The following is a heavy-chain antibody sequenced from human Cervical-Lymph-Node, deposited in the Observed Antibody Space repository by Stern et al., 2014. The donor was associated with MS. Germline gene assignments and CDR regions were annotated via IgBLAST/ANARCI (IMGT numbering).Heavy chain of an antibody. V-gene: IGHV3-48*01. CDR2: ISYSSSTM. CDR1: GFTFRTYD. J-gene: IGHJ4*02. CDR3: ARVSDRGY. D-gene: IGHD3-10*01. Sequence: EVQLVDSGGGLVQPGGSLRLSFAASGFTFRTYDMNWVRQAPGKGLEWISYISYSSSTMSYADSVKGRFTISRDNAKNSVHLQMNSLRAEDTAVYYCARVSDRGYWGQGTLVTVSS.